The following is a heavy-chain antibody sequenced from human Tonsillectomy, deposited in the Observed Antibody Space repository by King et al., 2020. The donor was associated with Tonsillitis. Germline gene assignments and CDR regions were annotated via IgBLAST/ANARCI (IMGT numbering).Heavy chain of an antibody. V-gene: IGHV2-26*01. CDR2: IFSNDAK. J-gene: IGHJ6*02. D-gene: IGHD1-20*01. CDR1: GFSLNNARVG. Sequence: TLKESGPVLVKPTETLTLTCTVSGFSLNNARVGVSWIRQPPGKALEWLANIFSNDAKSYSTSLKSRLTMSKDTSKSQVFLNMTDMDPVDTATYYCARTTRYNWNYDGMDVWGQGTTVTVPS. CDR3: ARTTRYNWNYDGMDV.